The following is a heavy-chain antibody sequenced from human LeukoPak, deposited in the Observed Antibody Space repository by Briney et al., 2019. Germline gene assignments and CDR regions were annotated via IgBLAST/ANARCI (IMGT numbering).Heavy chain of an antibody. CDR1: GFTVSSNY. CDR3: ARDLVVVVAATQHAFDI. CDR2: IYSGGST. Sequence: GGSLRLSCAASGFTVSSNYMSWVRQAPGKGLEWVSVIYSGGSTYYADSVKGRFTISRDNSKNTLYLQMNSLRAEDTAVYYCARDLVVVVAATQHAFDIWGQGTMVTVSS. D-gene: IGHD2-15*01. V-gene: IGHV3-53*01. J-gene: IGHJ3*02.